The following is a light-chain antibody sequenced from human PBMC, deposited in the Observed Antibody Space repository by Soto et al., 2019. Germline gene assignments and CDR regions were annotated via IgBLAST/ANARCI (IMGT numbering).Light chain of an antibody. V-gene: IGLV2-14*03. CDR2: DVN. CDR1: SSDIGAYAY. J-gene: IGLJ2*01. Sequence: QSVLTQPASVSGSPGQSIAISCTGTSSDIGAYAYVSWYQQHPGKIPKLIVFDVNYRPSGVSSRFSGSKSGNTASLTISGLQAEDEADYYCSSYTRSSYVIFGGGTKLTV. CDR3: SSYTRSSYVI.